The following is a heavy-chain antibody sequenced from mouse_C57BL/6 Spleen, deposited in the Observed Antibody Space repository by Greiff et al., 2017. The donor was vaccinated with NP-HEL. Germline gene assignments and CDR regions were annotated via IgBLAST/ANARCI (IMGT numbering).Heavy chain of an antibody. D-gene: IGHD2-4*01. J-gene: IGHJ1*03. CDR2: ISSGGDYI. CDR1: GFTFSSYA. Sequence: EVKLVESGEGLVKPGGSLKLSCAASGFTFSSYAMSWVRQTPEKRLEWVAYISSGGDYIYYADTVKGRFTISRDNDRNTLYLQMSSLKSEDTAMYYCTRDDYYWYFDVWGTGTTVTVSS. V-gene: IGHV5-9-1*02. CDR3: TRDDYYWYFDV.